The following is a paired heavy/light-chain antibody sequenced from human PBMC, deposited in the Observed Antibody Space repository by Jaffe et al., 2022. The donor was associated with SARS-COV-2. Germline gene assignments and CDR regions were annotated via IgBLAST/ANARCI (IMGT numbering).Light chain of an antibody. CDR3: QQYGSSPRT. J-gene: IGKJ1*01. CDR2: GAS. V-gene: IGKV3-20*01. CDR1: QSVSSRY. Sequence: EIVLTQSPDTLSLSPGERATLSCRASQSVSSRYLAWYQLKPGQAPRLLIYGASSRATGIPDRFSGSGSGTDFSLTISRLEPEDFAVYYCQQYGSSPRTFGQGTKVEIK.
Heavy chain of an antibody. D-gene: IGHD2-15*01. J-gene: IGHJ3*01. CDR3: VRSSGGNLAFDF. V-gene: IGHV1-3*01. CDR2: INPDNGNP. Sequence: QVQLVQSGAEVKKPGASVRVSCKASGYTFTSYTLHWVRQAPGQRLEWMGWINPDNGNPKYSQKFQGRLTITRDSSASTADMELSSLRPEDSAVYYCVRSSGGNLAFDFWGQGTMVTVSP. CDR1: GYTFTSYT.